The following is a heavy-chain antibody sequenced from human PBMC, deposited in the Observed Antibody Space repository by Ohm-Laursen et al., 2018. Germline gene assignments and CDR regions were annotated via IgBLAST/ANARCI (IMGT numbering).Heavy chain of an antibody. J-gene: IGHJ6*02. CDR1: GFTFSDYY. D-gene: IGHD3-3*01. V-gene: IGHV3-11*04. CDR3: ARESPAALEWLPRYYYYGMDV. CDR2: ISSSGSTI. Sequence: SLRLSCTASGFTFSDYYMSWIRQAPGKGLEWVSYISSSGSTIYYADSVKGRFTISRDNAKNTLYLQMNSLRAEDTAVYYCARESPAALEWLPRYYYYGMDVWGQGTTVTVSS.